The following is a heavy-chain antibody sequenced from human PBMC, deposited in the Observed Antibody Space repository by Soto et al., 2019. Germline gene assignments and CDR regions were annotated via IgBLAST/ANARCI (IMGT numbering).Heavy chain of an antibody. J-gene: IGHJ3*02. V-gene: IGHV1-69*01. Sequence: QVQLVQSGAEVKKPGSSVKVSCKASGGTFSSYAISWVRQAPGQGLEWMGGIIPIFGTANYAQKFQGRVTITADESTSTAYMELSSLRSEDTAVYYCARDRHDYGDLRCRAFDIWGQGTMVSVSS. CDR1: GGTFSSYA. CDR2: IIPIFGTA. D-gene: IGHD4-17*01. CDR3: ARDRHDYGDLRCRAFDI.